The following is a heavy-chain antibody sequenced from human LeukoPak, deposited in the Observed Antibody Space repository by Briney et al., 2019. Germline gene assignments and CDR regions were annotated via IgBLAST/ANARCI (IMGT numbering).Heavy chain of an antibody. CDR3: AKDAELGYNSRYFDY. CDR1: GFTFSSYW. D-gene: IGHD5-24*01. Sequence: GGSLRLSCAASGFTFSSYWMHWVRQAPGKGLVWVSVIYSGGSTYYADSVKGRFTISRDNSKNTLYLQMNSLRAEDTAVYYCAKDAELGYNSRYFDYWGQGTLVTVSS. CDR2: IYSGGST. V-gene: IGHV3-66*02. J-gene: IGHJ4*02.